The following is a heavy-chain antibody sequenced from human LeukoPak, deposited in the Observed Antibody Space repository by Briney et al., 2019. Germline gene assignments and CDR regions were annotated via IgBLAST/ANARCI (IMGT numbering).Heavy chain of an antibody. V-gene: IGHV3-23*01. CDR1: GFTFSSYA. D-gene: IGHD3-10*01. CDR2: IGGSSDFT. J-gene: IGHJ4*02. Sequence: GGSLRLSCAPSGFTFSSYAMSWVRQAPGKGLEWVSAIGGSSDFTYYAEYVKGRFTISRDNSKKTLYLQMNSLRAEDTAVYYCAKADRGWGVITKDWGQGTLVTVSS. CDR3: AKADRGWGVITKD.